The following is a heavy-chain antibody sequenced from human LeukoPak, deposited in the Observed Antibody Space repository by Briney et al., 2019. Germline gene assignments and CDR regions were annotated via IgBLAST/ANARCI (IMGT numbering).Heavy chain of an antibody. J-gene: IGHJ4*02. CDR1: GYSFTSYW. V-gene: IGHV5-51*01. CDR3: ARRTDSSGYSSFDY. CDR2: IYPGDSDT. Sequence: GESLKISCEGSGYSFTSYWIGWVRQMPGKGLEWMGIIYPGDSDTRYSPSFQGQVTISADRSISTAYLQWSSLKASDTAMYYCARRTDSSGYSSFDYWGQGTLVTVSS. D-gene: IGHD3-22*01.